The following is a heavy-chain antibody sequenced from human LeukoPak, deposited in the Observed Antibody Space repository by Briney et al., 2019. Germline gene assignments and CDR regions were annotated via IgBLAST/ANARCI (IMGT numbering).Heavy chain of an antibody. CDR2: ISAYNGNT. J-gene: IGHJ3*01. CDR1: GYTFTSYG. Sequence: GASVKVSCKASGYTFTSYGISWVRQAPGQGLEWMGWISAYNGNTNYAQKLQGRVTMTTDTSTSTAYMELRSLRSDDTAVYYCARVHGGRELDAFDFWGQGTMLTVSS. V-gene: IGHV1-18*01. CDR3: ARVHGGRELDAFDF. D-gene: IGHD1-26*01.